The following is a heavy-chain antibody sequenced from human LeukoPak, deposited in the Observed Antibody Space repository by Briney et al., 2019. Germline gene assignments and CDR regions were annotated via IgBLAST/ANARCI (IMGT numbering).Heavy chain of an antibody. J-gene: IGHJ4*02. CDR1: GFTFSSYA. CDR3: AKSPYCSGGSCYSDY. Sequence: SGGSLRLSCAASGFTFSSYAMSWVRQAPGKGLEWVSAISGSGGSTYYADSVKGRFTISRDNSKNTLYLQMNSLRAEDTAVYYCAKSPYCSGGSCYSDYWGQGTLVTVSS. D-gene: IGHD2-15*01. CDR2: ISGSGGST. V-gene: IGHV3-23*01.